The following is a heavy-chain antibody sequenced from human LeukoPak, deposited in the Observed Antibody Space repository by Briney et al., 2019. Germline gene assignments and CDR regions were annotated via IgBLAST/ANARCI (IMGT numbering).Heavy chain of an antibody. V-gene: IGHV3-66*01. D-gene: IGHD4-17*01. CDR3: ARGRTDDYGDYFDY. CDR1: GFTVSSNY. J-gene: IGHJ4*02. CDR2: IYSGGST. Sequence: QPGGSLRLSCAASGFTVSSNYMSWVRQAPGKGLEWVSVIYSGGSTYYADSVKGRFTISRDNSKNTLYLQMNSLRAEDTAVYYCARGRTDDYGDYFDYWGQGTLVTVSS.